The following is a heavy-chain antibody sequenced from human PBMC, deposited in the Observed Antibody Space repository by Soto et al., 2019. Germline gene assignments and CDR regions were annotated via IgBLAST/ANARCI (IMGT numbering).Heavy chain of an antibody. CDR2: ISSSSSSI. CDR1: GFTFSSYS. J-gene: IGHJ3*02. D-gene: IGHD3-10*02. CDR3: ARGLRGGYLCAGGAFDI. Sequence: EVQLVESGGGLVQPWGSLRLSCAASGFTFSSYSMNWVRQAPGKGLEWVSYISSSSSSIYYADSVKVRFTISRDNAKKSLYLQMNGLRDEYTAVYYCARGLRGGYLCAGGAFDIWGQGRMVTVSS. V-gene: IGHV3-48*02.